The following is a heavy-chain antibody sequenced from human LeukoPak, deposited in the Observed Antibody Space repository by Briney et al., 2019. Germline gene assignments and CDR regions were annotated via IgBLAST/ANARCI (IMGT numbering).Heavy chain of an antibody. Sequence: SQTLSLPRALSGDSVSKHNAAWNSIRQSPSRGLEWLGRTYYRPQWYTDSEVSVHSRITINPDTFKKQFSLHLRSVPREDSVVYYCARGKSGVAVARFDNWGQRTPVTVSS. CDR3: ARGKSGVAVARFDN. CDR1: GDSVSKHNAA. D-gene: IGHD6-19*01. J-gene: IGHJ4*02. CDR2: TYYRPQWYT. V-gene: IGHV6-1*01.